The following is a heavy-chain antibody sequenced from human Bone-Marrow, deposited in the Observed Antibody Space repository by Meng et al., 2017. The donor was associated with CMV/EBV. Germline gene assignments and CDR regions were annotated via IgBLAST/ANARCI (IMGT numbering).Heavy chain of an antibody. CDR1: GFSLKTSGAG. CDR2: IYWNDDK. Sequence: SGPTLVKPTQTLTLTCTFSGFSLKTSGAGVGWIRQPPGKALEWLALIYWNDDKLYSPSLKSSVTVTKDTSRNRVVLTMANMDPLDTATYYCAHIARCYKVFTGYYNPCYYDYCGQTTL. V-gene: IGHV2-5*01. D-gene: IGHD3-9*01. J-gene: IGHJ4*02. CDR3: AHIARCYKVFTGYYNPCYYDY.